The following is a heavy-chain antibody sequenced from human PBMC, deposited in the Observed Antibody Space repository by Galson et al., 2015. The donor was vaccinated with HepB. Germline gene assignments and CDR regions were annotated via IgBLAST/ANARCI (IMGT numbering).Heavy chain of an antibody. D-gene: IGHD3-10*01. J-gene: IGHJ4*02. Sequence: QSGAEVKKPGESLKISCKGSGYSFSTYWIGWVRQMPGKGLEWMGIIYPGDSDTRYSPSFQGQVTMSADKSISTIFLQWSSLKASDTAMYFCARVFGSGSWYNAFDYWGQGALVTVSS. CDR3: ARVFGSGSWYNAFDY. CDR2: IYPGDSDT. CDR1: GYSFSTYW. V-gene: IGHV5-51*03.